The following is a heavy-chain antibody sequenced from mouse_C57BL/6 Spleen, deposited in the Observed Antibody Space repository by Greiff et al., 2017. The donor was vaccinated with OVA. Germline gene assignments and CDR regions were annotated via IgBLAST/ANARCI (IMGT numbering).Heavy chain of an antibody. J-gene: IGHJ4*01. V-gene: IGHV1-80*01. CDR2: IYPGDGDT. Sequence: QVQLKESGAELVKPGASVKISCKASGYAFSSYWMNWVKQRPGKGLEWIGQIYPGDGDTNYNGKFKGKATLTADKSSSTAYMQLSSLTSEDSAVYFCARALYYSNYGYAMDYWDQGTSVTVSS. CDR1: GYAFSSYW. D-gene: IGHD2-5*01. CDR3: ARALYYSNYGYAMDY.